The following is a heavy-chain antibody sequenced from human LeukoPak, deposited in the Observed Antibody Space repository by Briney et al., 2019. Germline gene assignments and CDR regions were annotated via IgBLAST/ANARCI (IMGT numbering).Heavy chain of an antibody. CDR2: ISSSGSTI. CDR1: GFTFSDYY. CDR3: ARDPGHIVVVPAAIETYYYYGMDV. Sequence: GGSLRLSCAASGFTFSDYYMSWIRQAPGKGLEWVSYISSSGSTIYYADSVKGRFTISRDNAKNSLYLQMNSLRAEDTAVYYCARDPGHIVVVPAAIETYYYYGMDVWGQGTTVTVSS. V-gene: IGHV3-11*04. D-gene: IGHD2-2*01. J-gene: IGHJ6*02.